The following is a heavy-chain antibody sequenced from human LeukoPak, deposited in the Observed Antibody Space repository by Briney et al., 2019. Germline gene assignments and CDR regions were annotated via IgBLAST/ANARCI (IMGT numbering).Heavy chain of an antibody. CDR3: ARQYYDFWSGYHTPTYYFDY. Sequence: GASVKASCKASGGTFSSYAISWVRQAPGQGLEWMGGIIPIFGTANYAQKFQGRVTITTDESTSTAYMELSSLRSEDTAVYYCARQYYDFWSGYHTPTYYFDYWGQGTLVTVSS. J-gene: IGHJ4*02. D-gene: IGHD3-3*01. V-gene: IGHV1-69*05. CDR2: IIPIFGTA. CDR1: GGTFSSYA.